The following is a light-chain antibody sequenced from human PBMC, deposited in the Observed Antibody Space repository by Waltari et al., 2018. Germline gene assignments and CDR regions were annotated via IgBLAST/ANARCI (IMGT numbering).Light chain of an antibody. CDR2: AAS. CDR3: QQSYTTLT. J-gene: IGKJ4*01. CDR1: QSIAND. V-gene: IGKV1-39*01. Sequence: DVQMTVYPSSWSASVGDRGTITCRESQSIANDLNWYQRKPGKVPKLLIYAASSLHSGVPSRFSGSGSGTEFTLTITNLQPEDFATYYCQQSYTTLTFGGGTKVE.